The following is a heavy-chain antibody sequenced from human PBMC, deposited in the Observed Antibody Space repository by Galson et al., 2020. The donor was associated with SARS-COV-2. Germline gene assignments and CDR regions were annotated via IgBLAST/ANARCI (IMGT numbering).Heavy chain of an antibody. CDR1: GFSLSTSGVG. Sequence: SGPTLVKPTQTLTLTCTFSGFSLSTSGVGVGWIRQPPGKALEWLALIYWDGDKRYSPSLKSRLTITKETSNNPVVLTMTNMDPLDTGTYYCAHLEMATISRDDKPFDYWGQGVLVTVSS. V-gene: IGHV2-5*02. J-gene: IGHJ4*02. CDR3: AHLEMATISRDDKPFDY. CDR2: IYWDGDK. D-gene: IGHD3-22*01.